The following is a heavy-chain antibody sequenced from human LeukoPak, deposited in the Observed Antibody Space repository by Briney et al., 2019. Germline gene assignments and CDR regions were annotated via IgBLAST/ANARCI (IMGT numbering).Heavy chain of an antibody. V-gene: IGHV3-23*01. CDR2: ISGSGGST. Sequence: QSGGSLRLSSAASGFTFSSYAMSWVRPAPGKGLGWVAAISGSGGSTYYADSVKGRFTISRDNSKNTLYLQLNSRRAEDTAVYYCAKGAAAAGNHFDYSGQGTLVTASS. D-gene: IGHD6-13*01. CDR3: AKGAAAAGNHFDY. J-gene: IGHJ4*02. CDR1: GFTFSSYA.